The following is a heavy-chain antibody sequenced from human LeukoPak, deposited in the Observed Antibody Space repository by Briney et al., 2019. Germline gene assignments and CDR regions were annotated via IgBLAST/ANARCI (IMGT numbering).Heavy chain of an antibody. CDR3: ARDYGGSSPFDY. J-gene: IGHJ4*02. D-gene: IGHD4-23*01. Sequence: GGSLRLSCAASGLTFDDHGMSWVRQAPGKGLEWISYISSSGSTIYYADSVKGRFTISRDNAKNSLYLQMNSLRAEDTAVYYCARDYGGSSPFDYWGQGTLVTVSS. CDR1: GLTFDDHG. V-gene: IGHV3-48*03. CDR2: ISSSGSTI.